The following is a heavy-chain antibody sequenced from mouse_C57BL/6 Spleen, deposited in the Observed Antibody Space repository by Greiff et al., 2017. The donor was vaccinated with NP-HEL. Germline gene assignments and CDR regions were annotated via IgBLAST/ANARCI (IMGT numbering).Heavy chain of an antibody. CDR1: GYAFSSSW. J-gene: IGHJ4*01. CDR2: IYPGDGDT. V-gene: IGHV1-82*01. CDR3: ARFDYEGYYYAMDY. D-gene: IGHD2-4*01. Sequence: QVQLKESGPELVKPGASVKISCKASGYAFSSSWMNWVKQRPGKGLEWIGRIYPGDGDTNYNGKFKGKATLTADKSSSTAYMQLSSLTSEDSAVYFCARFDYEGYYYAMDYWGQGTSVTVSS.